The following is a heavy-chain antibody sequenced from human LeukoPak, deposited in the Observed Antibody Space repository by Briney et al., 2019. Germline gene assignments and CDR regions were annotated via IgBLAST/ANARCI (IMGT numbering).Heavy chain of an antibody. V-gene: IGHV3-30*01. D-gene: IGHD2/OR15-2a*01. CDR1: GSTFSGHL. Sequence: GGSLRLSCAASGSTFSGHLLHWVRQAPGKGLEWVGGTAYDGAEKYYADSVRGRFAISRDNSKSTVYLEMNSLRPEDAAVYYCAREGDRHFTFDYWGRGTLVTVSS. J-gene: IGHJ4*02. CDR3: AREGDRHFTFDY. CDR2: TAYDGAEK.